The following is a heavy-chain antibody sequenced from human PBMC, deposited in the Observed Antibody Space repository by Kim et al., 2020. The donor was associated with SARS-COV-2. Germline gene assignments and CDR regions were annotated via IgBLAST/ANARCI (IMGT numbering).Heavy chain of an antibody. Sequence: GESLKISCKGSGYSFTTYWISWVRQMPGKGLEWMGRIDPSDSYTNYSPSFQGHVTISADKSISTAYLQWSSLKASDTAMYHCARQERGSGSYYEYGMDVWGQGTTLTVSS. D-gene: IGHD3-10*01. J-gene: IGHJ6*02. CDR3: ARQERGSGSYYEYGMDV. V-gene: IGHV5-10-1*01. CDR1: GYSFTTYW. CDR2: IDPSDSYT.